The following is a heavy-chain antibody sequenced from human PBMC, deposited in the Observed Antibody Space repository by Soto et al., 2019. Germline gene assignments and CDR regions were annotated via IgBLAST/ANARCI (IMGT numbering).Heavy chain of an antibody. CDR3: ARDPGESIAARHYYYYGMDV. Sequence: GGSLRLSCAASGFTFSSYAMHWVRQAPGKGLEWVAVISYDGSNKYYADSVKGRFTISRDNSKNTLYLQMNSLRAEDTAVYYCARDPGESIAARHYYYYGMDVWGQGTTVTVSS. CDR1: GFTFSSYA. D-gene: IGHD6-6*01. J-gene: IGHJ6*02. CDR2: ISYDGSNK. V-gene: IGHV3-30-3*01.